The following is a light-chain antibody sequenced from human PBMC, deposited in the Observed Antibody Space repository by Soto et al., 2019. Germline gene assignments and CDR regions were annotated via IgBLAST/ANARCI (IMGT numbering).Light chain of an antibody. J-gene: IGKJ5*01. V-gene: IGKV1-5*01. Sequence: DIRMTQSAATLSASLGDRVTITCRASQSISSWLAWYQHKPGKAPKLLIYDASSLESGVPSRFSGSGAGTEFTLIINRLEPEDVAIYYCQQYGGSPRITFGQGTRLEIK. CDR2: DAS. CDR3: QQYGGSPRIT. CDR1: QSISSW.